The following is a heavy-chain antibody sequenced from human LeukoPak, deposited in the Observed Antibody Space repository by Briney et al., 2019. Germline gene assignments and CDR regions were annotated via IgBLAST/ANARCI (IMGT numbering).Heavy chain of an antibody. Sequence: PGGSLRLSCAASAFTFSTYNIDWVRQAPGKGLEWVSSITSSSSYIFYADSVKGRFTISRDNAKNSLYLQMNSLRAEDTAVYYWARYSGTYRDFWGQGTLVTVSS. CDR2: ITSSSSYI. CDR3: ARYSGTYRDF. J-gene: IGHJ4*02. CDR1: AFTFSTYN. V-gene: IGHV3-21*01. D-gene: IGHD1-26*01.